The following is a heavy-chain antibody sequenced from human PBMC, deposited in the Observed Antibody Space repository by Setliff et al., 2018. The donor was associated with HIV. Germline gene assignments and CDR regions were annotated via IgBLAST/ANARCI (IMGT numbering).Heavy chain of an antibody. CDR2: VRYDGSNK. CDR3: ARTAGGGFLTNYYYMDV. Sequence: PGGSLRLSCAASGFTFSSYGMHWVRQAPGKGLEWVAFVRYDGSNKYHADSVKGRFTISRDNSKNTLYLQMNSLRPEDTAVYYCARTAGGGFLTNYYYMDVWGKGTTVTVSS. CDR1: GFTFSSYG. V-gene: IGHV3-30*02. D-gene: IGHD3-3*01. J-gene: IGHJ6*03.